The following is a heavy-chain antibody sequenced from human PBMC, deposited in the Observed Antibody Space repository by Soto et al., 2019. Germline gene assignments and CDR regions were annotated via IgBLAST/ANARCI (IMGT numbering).Heavy chain of an antibody. D-gene: IGHD4-17*01. V-gene: IGHV3-7*04. CDR1: GFTFSDDW. CDR2: IKQDGGET. Sequence: EVQLVQSGGGLVQPGGSLRLSCVASGFTFSDDWMSWVRQAPGKGLEWVANIKQDGGETYYLDAVKGRFTISRDNGKNSLYLQMTYLGVEDTAVYYCARQNKGDYGDWGQGTVVTVS. J-gene: IGHJ1*01. CDR3: ARQNKGDYGD.